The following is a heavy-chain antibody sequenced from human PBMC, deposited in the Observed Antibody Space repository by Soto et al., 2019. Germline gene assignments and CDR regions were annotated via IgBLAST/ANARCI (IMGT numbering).Heavy chain of an antibody. D-gene: IGHD2-2*01. J-gene: IGHJ4*02. Sequence: ASVKVSCKASGYTLTSYYMHWVRQAPGQGLEWMGIINPSGGSTSYAQKFQGRVTMTRDTSTSTVYMELSSLRSEDTAVYYCARSEVVVVPAAISPDYWGQGTLVTVSS. CDR3: ARSEVVVVPAAISPDY. CDR2: INPSGGST. V-gene: IGHV1-46*01. CDR1: GYTLTSYY.